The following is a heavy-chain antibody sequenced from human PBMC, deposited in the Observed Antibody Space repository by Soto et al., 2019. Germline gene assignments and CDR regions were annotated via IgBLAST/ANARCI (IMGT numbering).Heavy chain of an antibody. CDR2: ISSNGGST. CDR1: GFTFSSYA. V-gene: IGHV3-64*02. J-gene: IGHJ4*02. Sequence: PGGSLRLSCAASGFTFSSYAMYWVRQAPGKGLEYVSAISSNGGSTYYADSVKGRFTISRDNSKNTLYLQMGSLRTEDMAVYYCARGYYSFYSRLGRADCFEYWGQGTLVTVSS. CDR3: ARGYYSFYSRLGRADCFEY. D-gene: IGHD2-15*01.